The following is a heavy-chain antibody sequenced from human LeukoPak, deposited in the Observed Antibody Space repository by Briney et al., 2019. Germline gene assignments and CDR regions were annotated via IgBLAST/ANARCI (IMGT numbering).Heavy chain of an antibody. CDR3: ARGFVPDIVVVPAAIWFDP. V-gene: IGHV4-34*01. Sequence: PSETLSLTCAVYGGSFSGYYWSWIRQPPGKGLEWIGEINHSGSTNYNPSLKSRVTISVDTSKNQFSLKLSSVTAADTAVYYCARGFVPDIVVVPAAIWFDPWGQGTLVTVSS. CDR2: INHSGST. CDR1: GGSFSGYY. D-gene: IGHD2-2*01. J-gene: IGHJ5*02.